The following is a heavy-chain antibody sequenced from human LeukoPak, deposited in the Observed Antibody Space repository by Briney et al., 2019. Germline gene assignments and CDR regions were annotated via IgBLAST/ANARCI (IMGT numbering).Heavy chain of an antibody. CDR3: TRLGIAPRDFDY. Sequence: GGSLRLSCAVSGFTFSNYWMTWVRQAPGKGLEWVGRSRDKGNRYTTAYAASVRGKFTISRDDSKNSLYLQMNSLKIEDTAVYYCTRLGIAPRDFDYWGQGTLVTVSS. V-gene: IGHV3-72*01. CDR2: SRDKGNRYTT. J-gene: IGHJ4*02. D-gene: IGHD6-6*01. CDR1: GFTFSNYW.